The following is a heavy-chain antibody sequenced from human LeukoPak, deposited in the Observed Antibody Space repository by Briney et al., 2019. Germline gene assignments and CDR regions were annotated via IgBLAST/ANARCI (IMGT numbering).Heavy chain of an antibody. J-gene: IGHJ6*02. D-gene: IGHD3-10*01. Sequence: PGGSLRLSCAASGFTVSSNYMSWVRQAPGKGLEWVSVIYSGGSTYYADSVKGRFTISRDNSKNTLYLQMNSLRAEDTAVYYCARDRVYGSGSHRTYYYYGMDVWGQGTTVTVSS. CDR2: IYSGGST. CDR1: GFTVSSNY. CDR3: ARDRVYGSGSHRTYYYYGMDV. V-gene: IGHV3-53*01.